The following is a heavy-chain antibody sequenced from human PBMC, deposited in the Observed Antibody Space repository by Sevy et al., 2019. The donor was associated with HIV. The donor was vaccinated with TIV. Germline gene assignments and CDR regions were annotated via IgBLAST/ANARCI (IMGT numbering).Heavy chain of an antibody. D-gene: IGHD4-17*01. Sequence: GGSLRLCCAASGFTFSSYGMHWVRQAPGKGLEWVAVIWFDGSNTFYADSVKGRFTISRDIAKNTLHLQMNGLRAEDTAVDYCARDLEFYDYGAYGPSFMPDYWGQGTLVTVSS. CDR3: ARDLEFYDYGAYGPSFMPDY. V-gene: IGHV3-33*01. CDR2: IWFDGSNT. CDR1: GFTFSSYG. J-gene: IGHJ4*02.